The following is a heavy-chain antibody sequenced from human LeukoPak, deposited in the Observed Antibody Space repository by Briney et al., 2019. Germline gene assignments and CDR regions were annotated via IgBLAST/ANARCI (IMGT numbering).Heavy chain of an antibody. Sequence: PSETLSLTCTVSGGSISSYYWSWIRQPPGKGLEWIGYIYYSGSTNYNPSLKSRVTISVDTSKNQFSLKLSSVTAAGTAVYYCAREKDYYGSGSYLRSAFDIWGQGTMVTVSS. J-gene: IGHJ3*02. CDR1: GGSISSYY. CDR2: IYYSGST. CDR3: AREKDYYGSGSYLRSAFDI. D-gene: IGHD3-10*01. V-gene: IGHV4-59*01.